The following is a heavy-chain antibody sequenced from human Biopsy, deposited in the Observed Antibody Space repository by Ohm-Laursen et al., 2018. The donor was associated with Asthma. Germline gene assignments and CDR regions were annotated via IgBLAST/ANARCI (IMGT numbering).Heavy chain of an antibody. CDR1: GFVFSQCG. V-gene: IGHV3-30*03. CDR2: VSSDGHNK. Sequence: SLRLSCTAFGFVFSQCGMHWVRQGPGKGLEWVALVSSDGHNKYYEDSVKGRFTISRDNSRNRLYLQINRLTVEDSAVYFCARQSGQDYGDSSGSDIWGQGTKVAVSS. CDR3: ARQSGQDYGDSSGSDI. J-gene: IGHJ3*02. D-gene: IGHD3-22*01.